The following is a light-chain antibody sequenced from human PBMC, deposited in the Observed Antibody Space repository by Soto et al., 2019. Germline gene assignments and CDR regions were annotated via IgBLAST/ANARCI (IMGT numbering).Light chain of an antibody. Sequence: QSVLTQPPSVSGAPGQRVTISCTGTSSNIGAGYDVHWYQQLPGTAPKLLIYGNSNRPSGVPDRFSGSKSGTSASLAITGLQAEDDADDYCQSYDSSLSGSVFGGGTQLTVL. CDR1: SSNIGAGYD. CDR2: GNS. V-gene: IGLV1-40*01. J-gene: IGLJ7*01. CDR3: QSYDSSLSGSV.